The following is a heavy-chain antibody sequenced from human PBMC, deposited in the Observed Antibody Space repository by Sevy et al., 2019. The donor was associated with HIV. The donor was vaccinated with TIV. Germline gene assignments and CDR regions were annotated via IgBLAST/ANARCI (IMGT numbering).Heavy chain of an antibody. CDR2: INSGNSYI. CDR3: ARDKTILEGRYGMDV. V-gene: IGHV3-21*01. D-gene: IGHD3-3*01. J-gene: IGHJ6*02. CDR1: GFTFSTYS. Sequence: GGSLRFSFAASGFTFSTYSMNWVRQAPGKGRQWVSSINSGNSYIFYTNSVKGRFTISRDNAKNSLYLQMNSLRAEDTAVYFCARDKTILEGRYGMDVWGQGTTVTVSS.